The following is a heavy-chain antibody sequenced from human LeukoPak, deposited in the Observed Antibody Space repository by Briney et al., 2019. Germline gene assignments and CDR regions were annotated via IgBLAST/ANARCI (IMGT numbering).Heavy chain of an antibody. CDR1: GGTFSSYA. Sequence: GASVKVSCKASGGTFSSYAISWVRQAPGQGLEWMGGIIPIFGTANYAQKFHGRVTITADESTSTAYMELSSLRSEDTAVYYCARSFGYCSSTSCYFNYGMDVWGQGTTVTVSS. CDR3: ARSFGYCSSTSCYFNYGMDV. J-gene: IGHJ6*02. D-gene: IGHD2-2*01. V-gene: IGHV1-69*13. CDR2: IIPIFGTA.